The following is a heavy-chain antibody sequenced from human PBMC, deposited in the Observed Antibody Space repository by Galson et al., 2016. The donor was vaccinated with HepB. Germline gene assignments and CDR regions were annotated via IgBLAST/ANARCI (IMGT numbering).Heavy chain of an antibody. CDR3: ARGVTGTPYFDF. J-gene: IGHJ4*02. CDR1: GGSISSYF. Sequence: SETLSLTCNVSGGSISSYFWSWIRQSPGKGLEWIGYIYKSGSTNYSPSLKSRVTISVDTSKNQFSLKLRSVTAADTAFYYCARGVTGTPYFDFWGQGALVTASS. V-gene: IGHV4-59*01. CDR2: IYKSGST. D-gene: IGHD2-21*02.